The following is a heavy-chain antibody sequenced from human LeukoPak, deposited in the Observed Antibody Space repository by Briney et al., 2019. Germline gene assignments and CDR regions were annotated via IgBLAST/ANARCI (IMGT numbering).Heavy chain of an antibody. J-gene: IGHJ6*03. Sequence: GGSLRLSCAASGFTFSSYGMYWVRQAPGKGLEWVAVIWYDGSNKYYADSVKGRFTISRDNSKNTLYLQMNSLRAEDTAVYYCARGAPERYCSGGSCYSHYYYYYYMDVWGKGTTVTVSS. CDR1: GFTFSSYG. CDR3: ARGAPERYCSGGSCYSHYYYYYYMDV. D-gene: IGHD2-15*01. V-gene: IGHV3-33*01. CDR2: IWYDGSNK.